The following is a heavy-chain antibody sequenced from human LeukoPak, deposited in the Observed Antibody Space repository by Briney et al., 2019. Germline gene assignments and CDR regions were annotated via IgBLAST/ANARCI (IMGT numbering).Heavy chain of an antibody. D-gene: IGHD6-19*01. V-gene: IGHV3-48*01. CDR3: ARKDSSGWGPGWGAFDI. Sequence: PGGSLRLSCAASGFTFSSYSMNWVRQAPWKGLEWVSYISSSSSTMYYADSVKGRFTISRDNAKNSLYLQMNSLRAEDTAVYYCARKDSSGWGPGWGAFDIWGQGTMVIVSS. J-gene: IGHJ3*02. CDR1: GFTFSSYS. CDR2: ISSSSSTM.